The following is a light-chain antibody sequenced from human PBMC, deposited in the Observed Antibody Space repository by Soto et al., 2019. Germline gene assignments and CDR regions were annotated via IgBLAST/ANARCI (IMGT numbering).Light chain of an antibody. CDR1: QSISSN. V-gene: IGKV3-11*01. CDR2: DAS. CDR3: HQYGTAPLT. J-gene: IGKJ3*01. Sequence: EIVLTQSPVTLSLSPGERAIFSFRASQSISSNLVWYQQKPGQAPRLVIYDASHRATGTPARFSGSGSGTDFTLTISNLEFEDFAVYYCHQYGTAPLTFGPGTKVDI.